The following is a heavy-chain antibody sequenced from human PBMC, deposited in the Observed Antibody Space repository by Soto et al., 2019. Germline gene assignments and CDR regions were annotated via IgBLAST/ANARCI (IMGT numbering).Heavy chain of an antibody. CDR1: GFAFTNYG. CDR2: ISNDGSKK. Sequence: QVQVVESGGNIVQPGTSLRLSCAASGFAFTNYGIHWVRQAPGKGLEWVAHISNDGSKKFYADSVKGRFTRSRDNSENTVYLQMTSLRPDDTAVFYCARDVAMPTGFGLGYWGQGTLVTVSS. V-gene: IGHV3-30*03. J-gene: IGHJ4*02. D-gene: IGHD3-16*01. CDR3: ARDVAMPTGFGLGY.